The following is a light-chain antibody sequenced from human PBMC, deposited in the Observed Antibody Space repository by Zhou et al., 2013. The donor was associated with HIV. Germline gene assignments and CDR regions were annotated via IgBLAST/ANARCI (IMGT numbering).Light chain of an antibody. CDR1: QSINIY. CDR3: QQTNRFPIT. CDR2: AAS. J-gene: IGKJ5*01. V-gene: IGKV1-39*01. Sequence: DIQMTQSPSSLSASVGDRVTITCRAGQSINIYLNWFQQKSGEAPKLLIYAASRLQSGVPSRFSGSGSGTDFTLTISSLQPEDFATYYCQQTNRFPITFGQGTRLDIK.